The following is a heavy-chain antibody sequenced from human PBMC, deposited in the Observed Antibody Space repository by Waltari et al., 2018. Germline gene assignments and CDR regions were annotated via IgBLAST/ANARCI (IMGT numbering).Heavy chain of an antibody. J-gene: IGHJ4*02. D-gene: IGHD3-3*02. Sequence: QVQLVQSGAEVKKPGASVKVSCKASGYTFTSYDINWVRQATGQRLEWMGWMNANSGNTGDAQKLQGRVTMTRDTAISTAYMELSSLRSEDTAVYYCARGHFWSGYYIGDYWGQGTLVTVSS. CDR2: MNANSGNT. CDR1: GYTFTSYD. V-gene: IGHV1-8*01. CDR3: ARGHFWSGYYIGDY.